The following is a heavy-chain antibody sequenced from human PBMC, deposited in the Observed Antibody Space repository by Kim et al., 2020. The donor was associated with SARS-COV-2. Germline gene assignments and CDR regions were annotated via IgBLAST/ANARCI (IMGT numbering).Heavy chain of an antibody. CDR2: IYYSGST. CDR1: GGSISSSSYY. D-gene: IGHD6-19*01. Sequence: SETLSLTCTVSGGSISSSSYYWGWIRQPPGKGLEWIGSIYYSGSTYYNPSLKSRVTISVDKSKNQLSLKLSSVTAADTAVYYCASRTVAGLHYYYGMDVWGQGTTVTVSS. CDR3: ASRTVAGLHYYYGMDV. V-gene: IGHV4-39*01. J-gene: IGHJ6*02.